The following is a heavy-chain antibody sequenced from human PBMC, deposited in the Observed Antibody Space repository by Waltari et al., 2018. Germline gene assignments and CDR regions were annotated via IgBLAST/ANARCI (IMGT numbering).Heavy chain of an antibody. D-gene: IGHD7-27*01. Sequence: EVQLLESGGGLAQPGGSLSLSCVASGFTFSNYALSWVRQAPGKGLEWVSGTSGTGDTTDYADSSKGRFTISRDNSKNTLSLQMSSLRAEDTAIYYCAKRAKVKGLCSANCYSDYWGQGTLVIVSS. CDR1: GFTFSNYA. CDR3: AKRAKVKGLCSANCYSDY. J-gene: IGHJ4*02. CDR2: TSGTGDTT. V-gene: IGHV3-23*01.